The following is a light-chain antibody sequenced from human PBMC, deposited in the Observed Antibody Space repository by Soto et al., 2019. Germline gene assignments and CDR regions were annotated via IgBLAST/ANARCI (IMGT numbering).Light chain of an antibody. CDR1: QSVSSY. CDR3: QQYNSWLWT. V-gene: IGKV3-15*01. J-gene: IGKJ1*01. Sequence: EIMLKQSPSTLSLTPGERATLSCRASQSVSSYLAWYQQKPGQAPRLLIYGASTRATGIPARFSGSGSGTEFTLIISSLQSEDSAVYYCQQYNSWLWTFGQGTKVDI. CDR2: GAS.